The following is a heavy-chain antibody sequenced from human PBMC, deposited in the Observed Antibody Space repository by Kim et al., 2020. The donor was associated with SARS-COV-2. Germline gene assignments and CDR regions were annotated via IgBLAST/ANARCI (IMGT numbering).Heavy chain of an antibody. CDR2: FEPTEGET. D-gene: IGHD2-21*02. J-gene: IGHJ3*02. Sequence: ASVKVSCKVSGYSLTELYIHWVRQAPGKGLEWMGGFEPTEGETVYAQKLQGRVTMTEDTSTDTVYMELSSLRSDDTAVYFCAAEGTPVVTYAFQTWGQGTLVTVSS. CDR3: AAEGTPVVTYAFQT. V-gene: IGHV1-24*01. CDR1: GYSLTELY.